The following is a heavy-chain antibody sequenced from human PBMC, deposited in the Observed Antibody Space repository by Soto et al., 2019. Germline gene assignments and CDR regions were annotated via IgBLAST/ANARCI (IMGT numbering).Heavy chain of an antibody. Sequence: EVQLVESGGGLVQPGGSLRLSCAASGFTFSSYSMNWVRQAPGKGLEWVSYISSSSSTIYYADSVKGRFTISRDNAKNSLYLQMNSLRDEDTAVYYCARWELFLQDYYYGMDVWGQGTTVTVSS. J-gene: IGHJ6*02. CDR2: ISSSSSTI. CDR3: ARWELFLQDYYYGMDV. D-gene: IGHD1-26*01. CDR1: GFTFSSYS. V-gene: IGHV3-48*02.